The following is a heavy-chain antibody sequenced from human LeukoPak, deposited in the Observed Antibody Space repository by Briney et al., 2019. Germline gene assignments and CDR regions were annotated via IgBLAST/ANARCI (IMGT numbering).Heavy chain of an antibody. CDR1: GYSISSGYY. Sequence: EPSETLSLTCTVSGYSISSGYYWGWIRQPPGKGLEWIGSIYHSGSTYYNPSLKSRVTISVDTSKNQFSLKLSSVTAADTAVYYCARGTLSSSYDYWGQGTLVTVSS. CDR2: IYHSGST. V-gene: IGHV4-38-2*02. J-gene: IGHJ4*02. CDR3: ARGTLSSSYDY. D-gene: IGHD6-6*01.